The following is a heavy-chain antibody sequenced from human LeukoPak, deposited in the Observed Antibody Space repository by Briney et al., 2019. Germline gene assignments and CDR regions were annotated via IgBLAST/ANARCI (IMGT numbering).Heavy chain of an antibody. CDR1: GFTFSSYS. J-gene: IGHJ4*02. Sequence: PGGSLRLSCAASGFTFSSYSMNWVRQAPGKGLEWVSSISSSSYIYYADSVKGRFTISRDNAKNSLYLQMNSLRAEDTAVYYCARDKGYYDSSTYHDYWGQGTLVTVSS. CDR3: ARDKGYYDSSTYHDY. CDR2: ISSSSYI. D-gene: IGHD3-22*01. V-gene: IGHV3-21*01.